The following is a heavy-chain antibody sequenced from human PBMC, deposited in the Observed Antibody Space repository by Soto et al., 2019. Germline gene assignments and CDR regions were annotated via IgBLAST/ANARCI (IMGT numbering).Heavy chain of an antibody. CDR2: IYHSGST. V-gene: IGHV4-38-2*01. J-gene: IGHJ6*02. CDR3: ARIPRFGYYYYYGMDV. D-gene: IGHD3-10*01. Sequence: GTTSETLSLTCAVSGYSISSGYYWGWIRQPPGKGLEWIGSIYHSGSTYYNPSLKSRVTISVDTSKNQFSLKLSSVTAADTAVYYCARIPRFGYYYYYGMDVWGQGTTVTVSS. CDR1: GYSISSGYY.